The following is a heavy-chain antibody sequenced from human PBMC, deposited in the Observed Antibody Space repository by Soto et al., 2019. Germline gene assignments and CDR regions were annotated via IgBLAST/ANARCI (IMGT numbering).Heavy chain of an antibody. V-gene: IGHV1-3*01. D-gene: IGHD3-10*02. CDR3: GRDQSGTGYYVDWFDP. Sequence: QVHFVQSGAEVKKPGASVKVSCKASGYTFSGHAIHWLRQAPGQRTECRGRINAGNSKTYYSEKFEGRVTFTRDTVATTVNMELPSLTSEDTAVSYCGRDQSGTGYYVDWFDPWGQGTLVTVSS. CDR1: GYTFSGHA. CDR2: INAGNSKT. J-gene: IGHJ5*02.